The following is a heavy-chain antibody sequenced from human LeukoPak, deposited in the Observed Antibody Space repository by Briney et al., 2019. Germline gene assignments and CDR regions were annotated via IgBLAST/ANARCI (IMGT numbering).Heavy chain of an antibody. V-gene: IGHV3-33*01. CDR1: GFTFNKYG. D-gene: IGHD3-10*01. CDR2: IWYDGSYE. CDR3: ARDGSGLAVRGWFDF. Sequence: GGSLRLSCVASGFTFNKYGVHWVRQAPGKGLGWVAVIWYDGSYEYFADSVKGRLAISRDNDKNTVTLQMNSLRVEDTAVYYCARDGSGLAVRGWFDFWGQGTLVTVSS. J-gene: IGHJ5*01.